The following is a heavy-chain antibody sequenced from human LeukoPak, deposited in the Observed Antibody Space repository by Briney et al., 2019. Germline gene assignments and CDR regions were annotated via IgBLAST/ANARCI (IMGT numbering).Heavy chain of an antibody. Sequence: GASVKVSCKASGYTFTSYAMHWVRQAPGQRLEWMGWINAGNGNTKYSQKFQGRVTITRDTSASTAYMELSSLRSEDTAVYYCARAGVDNWNYNWFDPWGQGTLVTVSS. CDR1: GYTFTSYA. D-gene: IGHD1-1*01. CDR3: ARAGVDNWNYNWFDP. V-gene: IGHV1-3*01. CDR2: INAGNGNT. J-gene: IGHJ5*02.